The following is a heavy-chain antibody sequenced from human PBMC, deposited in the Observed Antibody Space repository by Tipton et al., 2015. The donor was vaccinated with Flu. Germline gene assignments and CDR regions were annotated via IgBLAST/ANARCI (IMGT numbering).Heavy chain of an antibody. CDR1: GYTFTSYG. CDR3: ARDEEIRLFYYYGMDV. V-gene: IGHV1-18*01. CDR2: ISAYNGNT. D-gene: IGHD3-16*01. J-gene: IGHJ6*02. Sequence: QLVQSGAEVKKPGASVKVSCKASGYTFTSYGISWVRQAPRQGLEWMGWISAYNGNTNYAQKLQGRVTMTTDTSTSTAYMELRSLRSDDTAVYYCARDEEIRLFYYYGMDVWGQGTTVTVSS.